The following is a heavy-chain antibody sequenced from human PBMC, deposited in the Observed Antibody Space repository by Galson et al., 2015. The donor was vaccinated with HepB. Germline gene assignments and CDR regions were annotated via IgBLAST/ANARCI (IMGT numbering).Heavy chain of an antibody. CDR2: IYYSGST. J-gene: IGHJ3*02. CDR3: ARDFPSGSCYSCGGAFDI. D-gene: IGHD2-15*01. CDR1: GGSISSGGYY. V-gene: IGHV4-31*03. Sequence: TLSLTCTVSGGSISSGGYYWSWIRQHPGKGLEWIGYIYYSGSTYYNPSLKSRVTISVDTSKNQFSLKLSSVTAADTAVYYCARDFPSGSCYSCGGAFDIWGQGTMVTVSS.